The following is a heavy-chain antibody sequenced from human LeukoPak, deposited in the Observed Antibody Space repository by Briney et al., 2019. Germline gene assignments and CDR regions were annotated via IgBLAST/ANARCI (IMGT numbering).Heavy chain of an antibody. CDR3: ARGPTVNNYYYGMDV. CDR1: GGSISSYY. Sequence: PSETLSLTCTVSGGSISSYYWSWIRQPPGKGLEWIGYIYYSGSTSYNPSLKSRVTMSVDTSKKQFSLKLSSVTAADTAVYFCARGPTVNNYYYGMDVWGQGITVTVSS. J-gene: IGHJ6*01. CDR2: IYYSGST. D-gene: IGHD4-17*01. V-gene: IGHV4-59*01.